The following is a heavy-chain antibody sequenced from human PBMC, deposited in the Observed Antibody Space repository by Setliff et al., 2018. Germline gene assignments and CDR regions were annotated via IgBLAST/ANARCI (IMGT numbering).Heavy chain of an antibody. CDR3: ARAHSGSDFHDPFDI. D-gene: IGHD1-26*01. CDR1: GYSFTSND. Sequence: GASVKVSRKASGYSFTSNDINWVRQATGQGPEWMGWLNPSSGNTGYAPKFQGRVTITRSTSLSTAYMELSSLRSEDTAIYYCARAHSGSDFHDPFDIWGQGTMVTVS. J-gene: IGHJ3*02. CDR2: LNPSSGNT. V-gene: IGHV1-8*03.